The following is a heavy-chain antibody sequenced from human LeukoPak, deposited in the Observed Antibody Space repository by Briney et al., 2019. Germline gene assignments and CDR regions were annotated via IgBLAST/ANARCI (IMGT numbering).Heavy chain of an antibody. J-gene: IGHJ4*02. Sequence: GGSLRLSCAASGFTFSSSWMTWVRQAPGKGLEWVAHINEDGSDKYYVDSVTGRFSISRDNTKNSLYLQMSRLRTEDTAVYYCATWSNAWEFDYWGQGTLVSVSS. CDR1: GFTFSSSW. D-gene: IGHD1-26*01. V-gene: IGHV3-7*05. CDR3: ATWSNAWEFDY. CDR2: INEDGSDK.